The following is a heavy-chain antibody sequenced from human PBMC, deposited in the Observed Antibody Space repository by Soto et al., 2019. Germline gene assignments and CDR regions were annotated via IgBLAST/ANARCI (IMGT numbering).Heavy chain of an antibody. CDR2: IYYSGST. CDR1: GGSISSGGYY. J-gene: IGHJ6*02. V-gene: IGHV4-31*03. Sequence: PSETLSLTCTVSGGSISSGGYYWSWIRQHPGKGLEWIGYIYYSGSTYYNPSLKSRVTISVDTSKNQFSLKLSSVTAADTAVYYCARILRGYNYYYYGMDVWGQGTKVTVSS. D-gene: IGHD1-1*01. CDR3: ARILRGYNYYYYGMDV.